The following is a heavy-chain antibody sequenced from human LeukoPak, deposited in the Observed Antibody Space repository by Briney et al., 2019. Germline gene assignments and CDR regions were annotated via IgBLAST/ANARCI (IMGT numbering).Heavy chain of an antibody. Sequence: SETLSLTCTVSGGSISSYYWSWIRQPPGKGLEWIGYIYYSGSTNYNPSPKGRVTMSVDTSKNQFSLKLNSVTAADTAVYYCARVFGSGSYYSGMDVWGQGTTVTVSS. CDR1: GGSISSYY. J-gene: IGHJ6*02. V-gene: IGHV4-59*01. CDR3: ARVFGSGSYYSGMDV. CDR2: IYYSGST. D-gene: IGHD3-10*01.